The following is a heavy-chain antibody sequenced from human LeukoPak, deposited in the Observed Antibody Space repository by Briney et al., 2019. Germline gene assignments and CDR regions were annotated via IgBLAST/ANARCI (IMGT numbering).Heavy chain of an antibody. CDR3: ARRVARTGIYAFDI. CDR2: INHSGST. V-gene: IGHV4-34*01. J-gene: IGHJ3*02. CDR1: GGSFSGYY. Sequence: SETLSLTCAVYGGSFSGYYWSWIRQPPGKGLEWIGEINHSGSTNYNPSLKSRVTISVDTSKIQFSLKLSSVTAADTAVYYCARRVARTGIYAFDIWGQGTMVTVSS. D-gene: IGHD1-1*01.